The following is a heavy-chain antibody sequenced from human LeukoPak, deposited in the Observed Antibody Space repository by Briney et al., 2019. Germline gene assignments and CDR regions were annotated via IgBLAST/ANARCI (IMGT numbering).Heavy chain of an antibody. J-gene: IGHJ4*02. CDR2: FDPEDGET. Sequence: GASVEVSCKVSGYTLTELSVHWVRQAPGKGLEWMGGFDPEDGETIYAQKFQGRVTMTEDTSTDTAYMELSSLRSEDTAVYYCATVRLYSSGWYWAYYFDYWGQGTLVTVSS. D-gene: IGHD6-19*01. V-gene: IGHV1-24*01. CDR1: GYTLTELS. CDR3: ATVRLYSSGWYWAYYFDY.